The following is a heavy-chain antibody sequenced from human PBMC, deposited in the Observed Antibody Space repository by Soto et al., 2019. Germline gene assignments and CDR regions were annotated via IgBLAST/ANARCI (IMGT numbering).Heavy chain of an antibody. V-gene: IGHV1-3*01. J-gene: IGHJ4*02. D-gene: IGHD4-17*01. CDR3: ATEIDATTVTSLDC. CDR2: INADNGNT. CDR1: GYTFSGIV. Sequence: ASVKVSCKASGYTFSGIVMHWVRQAPGQRLEWMGWINADNGNTKYSQKFQDRVTLTRDTSASTAYMELSSLRSEDTTVYYCATEIDATTVTSLDCWGQGTLVTVSS.